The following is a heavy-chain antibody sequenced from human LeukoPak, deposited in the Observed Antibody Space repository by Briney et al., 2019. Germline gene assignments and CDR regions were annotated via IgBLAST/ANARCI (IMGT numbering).Heavy chain of an antibody. Sequence: SETLSLTCTVSGGSISSYYWSWIRQPAGKGLEWIGRIYTSGSTNYNPSLKSRVTMSVDTSKNQFSLKLSSVTAADTAVYYCARDSWSGYFPYYYYYGMDVWGQGTTVTVSS. J-gene: IGHJ6*02. V-gene: IGHV4-4*07. D-gene: IGHD3-3*01. CDR1: GGSISSYY. CDR2: IYTSGST. CDR3: ARDSWSGYFPYYYYYGMDV.